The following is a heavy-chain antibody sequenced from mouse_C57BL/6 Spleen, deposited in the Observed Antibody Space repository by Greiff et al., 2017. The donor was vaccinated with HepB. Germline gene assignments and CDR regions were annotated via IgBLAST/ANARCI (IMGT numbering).Heavy chain of an antibody. CDR3: TRYPLDGYYDFDY. CDR2: IDPETGGT. CDR1: GYTFTDYE. D-gene: IGHD2-3*01. V-gene: IGHV1-15*01. J-gene: IGHJ2*01. Sequence: QVQLQQSGAELVRPGASVTLSCKASGYTFTDYEMHWVKQTPVHGLEWIGAIDPETGGTAYNQKFKGKAILTADKSSSTAYMELRSLTSEDSAVYYCTRYPLDGYYDFDYWGQGTTLTVSS.